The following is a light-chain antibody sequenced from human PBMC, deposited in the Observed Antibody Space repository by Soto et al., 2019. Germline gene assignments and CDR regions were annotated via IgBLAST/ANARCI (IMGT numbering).Light chain of an antibody. J-gene: IGKJ2*01. Sequence: DIQMTQSPSSLSASVVDRVTITCRASQIINTYLNWYQQKPGKVPKLLIFAASSLQSGVPSRFSGSGSGTDFTLTINSLQPEDFATYYCQQSYSSLYPFGQGTKLEIK. CDR1: QIINTY. CDR3: QQSYSSLYP. CDR2: AAS. V-gene: IGKV1-39*01.